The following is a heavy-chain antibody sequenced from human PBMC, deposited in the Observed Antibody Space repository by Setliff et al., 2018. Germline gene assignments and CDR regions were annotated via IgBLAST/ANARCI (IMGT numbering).Heavy chain of an antibody. V-gene: IGHV3-21*01. D-gene: IGHD3-3*01. CDR2: ISSSSSYI. J-gene: IGHJ4*02. CDR3: ARHLARGMQIFGVAPRFGY. CDR1: GFTFSSLW. Sequence: GGSLRLSCSASGFTFSSLWMAWVRQAPGKGLEWVSSISSSSSYIYYADSVKGRFTISRDNAKNSLYLQMDSLKAEDTAVYYCARHLARGMQIFGVAPRFGYWGQGTLVTVSS.